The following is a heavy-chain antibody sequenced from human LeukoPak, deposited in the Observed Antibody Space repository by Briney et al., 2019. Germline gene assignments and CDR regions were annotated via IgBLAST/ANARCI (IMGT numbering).Heavy chain of an antibody. CDR3: ARDGGYYDFWSGYYDSYYFDY. CDR1: GFTVSSNY. D-gene: IGHD3-3*01. CDR2: IYSGGST. Sequence: PGGSLRLSCAASGFTVSSNYMSWVRQAPGKGLEWVSVIYSGGSTYYADSVKGRFTISRDNSKNTLYLQMNSLRAEDTAVYYCARDGGYYDFWSGYYDSYYFDYWGQGTLVTVSS. J-gene: IGHJ4*02. V-gene: IGHV3-66*01.